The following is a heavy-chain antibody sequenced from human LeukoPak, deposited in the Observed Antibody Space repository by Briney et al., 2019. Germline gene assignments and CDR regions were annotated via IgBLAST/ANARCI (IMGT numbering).Heavy chain of an antibody. CDR3: ARVSHGSGSYWGSRWLGSSGVFDI. CDR1: GFTFSGYS. V-gene: IGHV3-21*01. D-gene: IGHD3-10*01. Sequence: PGGSLRLSCAASGFTFSGYSMNWVRQAPGKGLEWVSSISSSSIYIYYSDSVKGRFTISRDYARNSLFLQMNSLRAEDTAVYYCARVSHGSGSYWGSRWLGSSGVFDIWGQGTMVTVSS. CDR2: ISSSSIYI. J-gene: IGHJ3*02.